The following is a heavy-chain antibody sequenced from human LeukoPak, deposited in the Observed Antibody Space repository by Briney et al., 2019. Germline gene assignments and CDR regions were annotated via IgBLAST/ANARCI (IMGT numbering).Heavy chain of an antibody. D-gene: IGHD1-7*01. Sequence: PSETLSLTCTVSGGSISSHYGSWDRQPPGKGLEWMGYIYYSGSTNYNPSLKSRVTISVDTSKNQFSLKLSSVTAADTAVYYCARDFAGTTSRDAFDIWGQGTMVTVSS. CDR3: ARDFAGTTSRDAFDI. CDR1: GGSISSHY. J-gene: IGHJ3*02. V-gene: IGHV4-59*11. CDR2: IYYSGST.